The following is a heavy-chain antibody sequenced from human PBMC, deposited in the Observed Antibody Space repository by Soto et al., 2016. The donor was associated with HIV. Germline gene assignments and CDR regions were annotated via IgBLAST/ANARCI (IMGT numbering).Heavy chain of an antibody. Sequence: QVQLKQWGAGLLKPSETLSLTCAVYGGSFTGYYWSWIRQPPGKGLEWIGEISHSGSTNYNASLKSRVTMSIDTSKEHFSLKVSSVTAADTALYYCARHYYEYWSGFXRSSWFDTWGQGTRVIVSS. J-gene: IGHJ5*02. D-gene: IGHD3-3*01. CDR3: ARHYYEYWSGFXRSSWFDT. CDR1: GGSFTGYY. V-gene: IGHV4-34*01. CDR2: ISHSGST.